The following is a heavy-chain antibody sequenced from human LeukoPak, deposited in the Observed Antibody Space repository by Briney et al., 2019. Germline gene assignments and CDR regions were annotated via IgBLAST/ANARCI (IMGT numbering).Heavy chain of an antibody. D-gene: IGHD6-13*01. CDR3: TRSGIAAAGTGGPPDY. V-gene: IGHV3-7*01. CDR2: IKQDGSEK. Sequence: GGSLRLSCAASGFTFSSYWMSWVRQAPGKGLEWVANIKQDGSEKYYVDSVKGRFTISRDNAKNSLYLQMNSLRAEDTAVYYCTRSGIAAAGTGGPPDYWGQGTLVTVSS. J-gene: IGHJ4*02. CDR1: GFTFSSYW.